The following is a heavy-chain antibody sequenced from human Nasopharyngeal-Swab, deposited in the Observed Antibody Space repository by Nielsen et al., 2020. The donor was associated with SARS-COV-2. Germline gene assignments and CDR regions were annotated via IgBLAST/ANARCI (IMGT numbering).Heavy chain of an antibody. CDR2: IKQDGSDK. D-gene: IGHD3-16*01. CDR1: GLTFTNSW. V-gene: IGHV3-7*01. CDR3: GRGGKLGALDI. J-gene: IGHJ3*02. Sequence: GESLKISCAASGLTFTNSWMSWVRQAPGKGLEWVANIKQDGSDKYYVDSVKGRFTIPRDNAKNSLELQMNSLRVEDTAVYYCGRGGKLGALDIWGQGTMVTVSS.